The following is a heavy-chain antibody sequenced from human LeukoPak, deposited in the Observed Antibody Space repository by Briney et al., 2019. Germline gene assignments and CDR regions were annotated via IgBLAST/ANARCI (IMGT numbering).Heavy chain of an antibody. J-gene: IGHJ4*02. CDR3: ARALSGDYGWRLDS. CDR2: INTYTGNP. Sequence: ASVKVSCKASGYTFTSYGISWVRQAPGQGLEWMGWINTYTGNPTYAQGFTGRFVFSVDTSVSTTYLQISSLKAEDTAVYYCARALSGDYGWRLDSWGQGTLVTVSS. V-gene: IGHV7-4-1*02. D-gene: IGHD2-21*02. CDR1: GYTFTSYG.